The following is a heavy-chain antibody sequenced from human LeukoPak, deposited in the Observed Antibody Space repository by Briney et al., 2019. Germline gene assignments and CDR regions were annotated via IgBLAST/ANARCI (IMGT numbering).Heavy chain of an antibody. J-gene: IGHJ5*02. CDR1: GYTFTSYD. V-gene: IGHV1-8*01. CDR3: ARGPERSRYGSGSSWFDP. CDR2: MNPNSGNT. D-gene: IGHD3-10*01. Sequence: GASVKVSCKASGYTFTSYDINWVRQATGQGLEWMGWMNPNSGNTGYAQEFQGRVTMTRNTSISTAYMELSSLRSEDTAVYYCARGPERSRYGSGSSWFDPWGQGTLVTVSS.